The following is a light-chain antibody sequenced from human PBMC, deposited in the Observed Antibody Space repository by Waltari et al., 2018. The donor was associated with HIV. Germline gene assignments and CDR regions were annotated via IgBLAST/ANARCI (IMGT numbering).Light chain of an antibody. V-gene: IGKV1-5*03. CDR3: QQYNSYPYT. Sequence: DIQMTQSPSTLSASVGDRVTVTCRASQRISSWLAWYQQKPGKAPNLMIYKASSLESGVPSRFSDSGSGTEFTLTISSLQPDDFATYYCQQYNSYPYTFGQGTKLEIK. CDR2: KAS. CDR1: QRISSW. J-gene: IGKJ2*01.